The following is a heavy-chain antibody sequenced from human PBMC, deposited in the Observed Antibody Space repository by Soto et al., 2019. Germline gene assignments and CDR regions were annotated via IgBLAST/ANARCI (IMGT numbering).Heavy chain of an antibody. CDR2: ISNDGSNE. CDR3: AKGAVRGIIPSYFDY. J-gene: IGHJ4*02. V-gene: IGHV3-30*18. CDR1: GCTFRGFG. Sequence: GGSQRLSYAGSGCTFRGFGVNWVRHAPGKGLEWVARISNDGSNEYYVDSVKGRFTISRDNSKNTLYLQMASLRAEDTAVYYCAKGAVRGIIPSYFDYWGLGTLVTVSS. D-gene: IGHD3-10*01.